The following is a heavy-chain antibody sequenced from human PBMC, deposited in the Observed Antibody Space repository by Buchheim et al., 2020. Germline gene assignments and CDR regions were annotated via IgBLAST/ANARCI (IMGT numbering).Heavy chain of an antibody. CDR2: IKEDGTEK. CDR3: TRPNWGSADY. D-gene: IGHD7-27*01. Sequence: VQLVESGGGLVKPGGSLRLSCEASGFTFSNYWMSWVRQAPGRGLEVVANIKEDGTEKYYVDSVKGRFTISRDNAKMSVYLQMNTLRVDDTAVYYCTRPNWGSADYWGQGT. CDR1: GFTFSNYW. J-gene: IGHJ4*02. V-gene: IGHV3-7*01.